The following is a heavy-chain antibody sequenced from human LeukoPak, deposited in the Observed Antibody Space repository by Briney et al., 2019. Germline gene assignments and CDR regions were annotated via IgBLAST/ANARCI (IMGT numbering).Heavy chain of an antibody. J-gene: IGHJ4*02. CDR1: GFTFSNAW. V-gene: IGHV3-15*07. Sequence: GGSLRLSCAASGFTFSNAWMNWVRQAPGKGLEWVGRIKSKTDGGTTDYAAPVKGRFTISRDDSKNTLYLQTNSLKTEDTAVYYCNTRARYCTNGVCPPDYWGQGTLVTVSS. CDR3: NTRARYCTNGVCPPDY. D-gene: IGHD2-8*01. CDR2: IKSKTDGGTT.